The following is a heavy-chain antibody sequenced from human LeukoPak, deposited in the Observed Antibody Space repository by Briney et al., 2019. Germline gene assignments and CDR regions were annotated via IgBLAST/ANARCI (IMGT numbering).Heavy chain of an antibody. J-gene: IGHJ4*02. V-gene: IGHV4-30-2*01. Sequence: SQTLSLTCAVSGGSISSGGYSWSWIRQPPGKGLEWIGYIYHSGSTYYNPSLKSRVTISVDRSKNQFSLKLSSVTAADTAVYYCARHNDYGGNGFDYWGQGTLVTVS. CDR1: GGSISSGGYS. D-gene: IGHD4-23*01. CDR2: IYHSGST. CDR3: ARHNDYGGNGFDY.